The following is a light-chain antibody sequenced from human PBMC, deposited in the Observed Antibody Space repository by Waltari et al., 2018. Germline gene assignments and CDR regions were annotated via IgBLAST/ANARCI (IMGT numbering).Light chain of an antibody. J-gene: IGKJ4*01. Sequence: EIVLTQSPDTLSLSPGERATLSCRASQSVSSYLAWYQQKRGQAPRLLIYGASNRATGIPARFSGSGYGTDFTLTISTLEPEDFAVYYCQQRSNWPLTFGGGTKVEIK. V-gene: IGKV3-11*01. CDR2: GAS. CDR1: QSVSSY. CDR3: QQRSNWPLT.